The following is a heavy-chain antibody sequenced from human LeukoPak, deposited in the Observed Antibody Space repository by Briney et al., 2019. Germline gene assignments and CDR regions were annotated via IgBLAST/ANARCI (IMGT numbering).Heavy chain of an antibody. J-gene: IGHJ4*02. CDR2: ISSSGSYI. Sequence: GGSLRLSCAASGFTLSSYSMNWVRQAPGKGLEWVSSISSSGSYIYYADSVKGRFTISRDNAKNSLYLQMNSLRAEDTAVYYCASGVTVTGDYWGQGTLVTVSS. D-gene: IGHD4-17*01. CDR1: GFTLSSYS. V-gene: IGHV3-21*01. CDR3: ASGVTVTGDY.